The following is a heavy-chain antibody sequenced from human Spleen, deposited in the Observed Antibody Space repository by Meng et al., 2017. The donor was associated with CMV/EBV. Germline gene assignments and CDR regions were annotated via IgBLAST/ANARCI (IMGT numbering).Heavy chain of an antibody. Sequence: CAVSGGSISSSTWWSWVRQPPGKGLEWIGEIYHSGSTNYNPSLKSRVTISVDKSKNQFSLKLSSVTAADTAVYYCARREWLRSNYFDYWGQGTLVTVSS. CDR1: GGSISSSTW. CDR3: ARREWLRSNYFDY. D-gene: IGHD5-12*01. CDR2: IYHSGST. J-gene: IGHJ4*02. V-gene: IGHV4-4*02.